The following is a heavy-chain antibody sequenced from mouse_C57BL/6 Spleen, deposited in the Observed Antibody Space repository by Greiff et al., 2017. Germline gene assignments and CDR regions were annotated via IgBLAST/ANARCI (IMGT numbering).Heavy chain of an antibody. Sequence: EVHLVESGGGLVQPKGSLKLSCAASGFTFNTYAMHWVRQAPGQGLEWVARIRSKSSNSATYYAVSVKDRFTISREDSQSMLYLQMNNQKTEDTAMYCCVRENWDPPFAYWGQGTLVTVSA. CDR1: GFTFNTYA. CDR3: VRENWDPPFAY. J-gene: IGHJ3*01. D-gene: IGHD4-1*01. V-gene: IGHV10-3*01. CDR2: IRSKSSNSAT.